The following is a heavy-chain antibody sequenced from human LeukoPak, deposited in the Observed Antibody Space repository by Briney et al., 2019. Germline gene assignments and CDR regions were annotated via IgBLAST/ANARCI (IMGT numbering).Heavy chain of an antibody. CDR3: AFYDILTGPPGLFDP. D-gene: IGHD3-9*01. V-gene: IGHV1-24*01. CDR1: GYTLTELS. CDR2: FDPEDGET. Sequence: ASVKVSCKVSGYTLTELSMHWVRQAPGKGLEWMGGFDPEDGETIYAQKFQGRVTMTEDTSTDTAYMELSSLRSEDTAVYYCAFYDILTGPPGLFDPWGQGTLVTVSS. J-gene: IGHJ5*02.